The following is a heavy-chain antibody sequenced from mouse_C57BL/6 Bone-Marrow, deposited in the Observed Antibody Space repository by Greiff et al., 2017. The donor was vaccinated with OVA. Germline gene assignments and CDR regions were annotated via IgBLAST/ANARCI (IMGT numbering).Heavy chain of an antibody. J-gene: IGHJ4*01. CDR2: IDPNSGGT. Sequence: QQSCKASGYTFTSYWMHWVKQRPGRGLEWIGRIDPNSGGTKYNEKFKSKATLTVDKPSSTAYMQLSSLTSEDSAVYYCARSDGYYRRAMDYWGQGTSVTVSS. D-gene: IGHD2-3*01. CDR1: GYTFTSYW. V-gene: IGHV1-72*01. CDR3: ARSDGYYRRAMDY.